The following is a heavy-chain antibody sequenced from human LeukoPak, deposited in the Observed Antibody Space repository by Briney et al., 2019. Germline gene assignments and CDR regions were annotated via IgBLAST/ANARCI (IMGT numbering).Heavy chain of an antibody. D-gene: IGHD1-1*01. CDR2: INPGGNT. CDR3: TRARSDFGEYTGNY. CDR1: GGSFSGYY. V-gene: IGHV4-34*01. J-gene: IGHJ4*02. Sequence: SETLSLTCAVYGGSFSGYYWSWIRQPPGKGLEWIREINPGGNTNYNPSLKSRVTISADTSQNHLSLKLRSVTAADTAVYYCTRARSDFGEYTGNYWGQGTLVTVSS.